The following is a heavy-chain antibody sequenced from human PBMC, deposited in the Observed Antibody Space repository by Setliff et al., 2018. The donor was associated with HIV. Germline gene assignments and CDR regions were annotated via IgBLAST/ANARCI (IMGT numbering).Heavy chain of an antibody. CDR1: GFSFHDYA. CDR2: ISWNNFPI. J-gene: IGHJ4*02. CDR3: GVSGGSSPGY. Sequence: GGSLRLSCAASGFSFHDYAIHWVRQVPGKGLEWVSGISWNNFPIGFADSVRGRFTVSRDNAKNTHYLQMTSLRPEDTAVYYCGVSGGSSPGYWGPGTLVTVSS. D-gene: IGHD2-15*01. V-gene: IGHV3-9*01.